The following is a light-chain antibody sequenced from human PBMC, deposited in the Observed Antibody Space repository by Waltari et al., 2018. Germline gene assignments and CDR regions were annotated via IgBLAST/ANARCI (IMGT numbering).Light chain of an antibody. CDR1: QDISSY. Sequence: DIQLTQSPSFLSASVGDRVTISCRASQDISSYLAWYQQKPGEAPKLLIYAASTLQSGVPSRFGGSGSGTEFTLTISSLQPEDFAAYYCQQLNVYPLTFGGGSKVEIK. CDR3: QQLNVYPLT. V-gene: IGKV1-9*01. CDR2: AAS. J-gene: IGKJ4*01.